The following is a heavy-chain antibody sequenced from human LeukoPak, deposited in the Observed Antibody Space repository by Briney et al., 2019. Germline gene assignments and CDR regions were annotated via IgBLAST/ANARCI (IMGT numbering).Heavy chain of an antibody. V-gene: IGHV5-51*01. D-gene: IGHD2-21*02. CDR1: GYSFISYW. CDR2: IYPGDSDT. J-gene: IGHJ4*02. CDR3: ARFNCGGDCYSGDY. Sequence: GESLKIYCKGSGYSFISYWIGWVRQMPGKGLEWMGTIYPGDSDTRYSPSFQGQVTISADMSISTAYLQWSSLRASDTAMYYCARFNCGGDCYSGDYWGQGTLITVSS.